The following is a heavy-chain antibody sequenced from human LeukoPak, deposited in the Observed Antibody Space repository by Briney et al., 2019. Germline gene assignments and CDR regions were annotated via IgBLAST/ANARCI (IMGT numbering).Heavy chain of an antibody. Sequence: ASVKVSCKASGYTFTGYYMHWVRQAPGQGLEWMGWINPNSGGTNYAQKFQGRVTMTRDTSISTAYMELSRLRSDDTAVCYCARGPLLRFLEWLSVINFVYWGQGTLVTVSS. V-gene: IGHV1-2*02. CDR3: ARGPLLRFLEWLSVINFVY. CDR2: INPNSGGT. J-gene: IGHJ4*02. CDR1: GYTFTGYY. D-gene: IGHD3-3*01.